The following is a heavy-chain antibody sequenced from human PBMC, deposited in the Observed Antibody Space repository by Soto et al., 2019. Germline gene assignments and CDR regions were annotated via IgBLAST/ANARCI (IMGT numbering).Heavy chain of an antibody. J-gene: IGHJ4*02. CDR2: IYYSGNT. Sequence: SETLSLTCTVSGGSINSGNYFWSWIRQPPGKGLEWIGYIYYSGNTYYNPSLKSRVTISVDTSKNQFSLNLSSVTAADTAVYYCARVLGDDFLTGYSGVDTPLGVFDFWGRGTLVTVSS. CDR3: ARVLGDDFLTGYSGVDTPLGVFDF. D-gene: IGHD3-9*01. V-gene: IGHV4-30-4*01. CDR1: GGSINSGNYF.